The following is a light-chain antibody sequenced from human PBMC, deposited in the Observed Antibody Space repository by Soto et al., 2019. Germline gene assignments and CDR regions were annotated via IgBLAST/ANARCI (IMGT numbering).Light chain of an antibody. CDR3: QQYYYWPPWT. J-gene: IGKJ1*01. V-gene: IGKV3-15*01. Sequence: ILMTQSPATLSVSPGERATLSCRASQSASNNLAWYQQKPGQAPRLLIYDASTRATGIPARFSGSGSGTEFTLTNSGLQSEDFAVYYCQQYYYWPPWTFGQGTKVEIK. CDR2: DAS. CDR1: QSASNN.